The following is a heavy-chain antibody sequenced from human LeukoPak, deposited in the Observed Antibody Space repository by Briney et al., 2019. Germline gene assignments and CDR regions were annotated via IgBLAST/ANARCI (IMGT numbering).Heavy chain of an antibody. Sequence: PGGSLRLSCAASGFTFSSYSMNWVRQAPGKGLEWVSYISSRSDTIYYADSVKGRFTISRDNAKNSLDLQMNSLRAEDTAVYYCARVGYCSSTSCYAEFDYWGQGTLVTVSS. D-gene: IGHD2-2*01. CDR1: GFTFSSYS. CDR2: ISSRSDTI. CDR3: ARVGYCSSTSCYAEFDY. V-gene: IGHV3-48*04. J-gene: IGHJ4*02.